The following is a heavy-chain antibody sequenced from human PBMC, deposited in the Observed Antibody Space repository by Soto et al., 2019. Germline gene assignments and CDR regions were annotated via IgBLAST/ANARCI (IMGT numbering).Heavy chain of an antibody. J-gene: IGHJ5*02. CDR3: ARDLTSFPSIAASWGWFDP. V-gene: IGHV1-2*02. D-gene: IGHD6-6*01. CDR1: GYTFTGYY. CDR2: INPNSGGT. Sequence: ASVKVSCKASGYTFTGYYMHWVRQAPGQGLEWMGWINPNSGGTNYAQKFQGRVTMTRDTSISTAYMELSRLRSDDTAVYYCARDLTSFPSIAASWGWFDPWGQGTLVTVS.